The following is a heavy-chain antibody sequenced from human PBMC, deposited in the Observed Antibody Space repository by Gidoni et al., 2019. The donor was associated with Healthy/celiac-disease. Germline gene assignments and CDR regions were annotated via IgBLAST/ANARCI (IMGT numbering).Heavy chain of an antibody. CDR3: ARESVDQYGDFDL. CDR2: ISYDGSNE. Sequence: QVQLVESGGGVVQPGGSLRLPWAASGFTSSGYASPWIRQARGKGLEWVAIISYDGSNEYYADSVNSRFTNSRDNSKNTLYLQMNSLGAEDAAVYYCARESVDQYGDFDLWGHGTLVTVSS. J-gene: IGHJ2*01. D-gene: IGHD3-9*01. CDR1: GFTSSGYA. V-gene: IGHV3-30-3*01.